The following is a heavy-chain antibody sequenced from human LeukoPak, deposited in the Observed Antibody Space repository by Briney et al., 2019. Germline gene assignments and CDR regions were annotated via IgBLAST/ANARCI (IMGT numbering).Heavy chain of an antibody. CDR1: GGSISSGSYY. D-gene: IGHD6-19*01. CDR3: ARGDSSGWYHFDY. CDR2: IYTSGST. Sequence: PSETLSLTCTVSGGSISSGSYYWSWIRQPAGQGLEWIGRIYTSGSTNYNPSLKSRVTISVDTSKNQFSLKLSPVTAADTAVYDCARGDSSGWYHFDYWGQGTLVTVSS. J-gene: IGHJ4*02. V-gene: IGHV4-61*02.